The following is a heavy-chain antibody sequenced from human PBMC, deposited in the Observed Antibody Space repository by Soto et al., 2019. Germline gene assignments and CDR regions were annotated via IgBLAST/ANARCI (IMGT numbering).Heavy chain of an antibody. Sequence: GGSLRLSCAASGFTFSSAWMSWVRQAPGKGLEWVGRIKSKTDGGTTDYAAPVKGRFTISRDDSKNTLYLQMNSLKTEDTAVYYCTTDSEWQWLALGGMDVWGQGTTVTVS. V-gene: IGHV3-15*01. CDR1: GFTFSSAW. D-gene: IGHD6-19*01. CDR2: IKSKTDGGTT. CDR3: TTDSEWQWLALGGMDV. J-gene: IGHJ6*02.